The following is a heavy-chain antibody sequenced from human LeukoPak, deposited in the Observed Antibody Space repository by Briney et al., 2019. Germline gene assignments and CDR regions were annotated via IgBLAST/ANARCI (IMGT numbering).Heavy chain of an antibody. Sequence: PSETLSLTCTVSSGSISGYYWSWIRQPPGKGLEWVGYISYSGSTNYNPSLKSRVTISVDTSKNQFSLKLSSVTAADTAVYYCATSTLYYFDSSGYYSNDAFDIWGQGTMVTVSS. CDR1: SGSISGYY. J-gene: IGHJ3*02. CDR3: ATSTLYYFDSSGYYSNDAFDI. CDR2: ISYSGST. D-gene: IGHD3-22*01. V-gene: IGHV4-59*01.